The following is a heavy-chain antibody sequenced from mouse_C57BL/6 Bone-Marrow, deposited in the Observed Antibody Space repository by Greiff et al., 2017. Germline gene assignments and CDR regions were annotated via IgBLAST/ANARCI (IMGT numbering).Heavy chain of an antibody. CDR3: ARRGTGTYYAMDY. CDR1: GFTFSDYY. CDR2: MSNGGVST. Sequence: EVQGVESGGGLVQPGGSLKLSCAASGFTFSDYYMYWVRQTPEKRLEWVAYMSNGGVSTSYPDTVKGRFTISRANAKNTLYLQLRRLKSEDTAMYYCARRGTGTYYAMDYWGQGTSVTVSS. V-gene: IGHV5-12*01. D-gene: IGHD4-1*01. J-gene: IGHJ4*01.